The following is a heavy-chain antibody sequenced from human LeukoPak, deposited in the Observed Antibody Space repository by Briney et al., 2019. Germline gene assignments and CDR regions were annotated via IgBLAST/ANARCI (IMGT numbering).Heavy chain of an antibody. CDR1: GYTFTIYG. D-gene: IGHD6-19*01. J-gene: IGHJ4*02. CDR3: AGDRRAVAGRKDY. Sequence: ASVKLSCNSSGYTFTIYGISWVRQAPGQGLEWMGWISAYNGNKDYAQKHHARVTITTDTSNRTAYMELRSLRSDDTAVYYSAGDRRAVAGRKDYWGQGTLATVSA. CDR2: ISAYNGNK. V-gene: IGHV1-18*01.